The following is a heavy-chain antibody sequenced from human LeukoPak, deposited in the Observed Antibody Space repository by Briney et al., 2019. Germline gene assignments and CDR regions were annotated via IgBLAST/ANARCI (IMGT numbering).Heavy chain of an antibody. J-gene: IGHJ6*02. V-gene: IGHV1-69*04. Sequence: ASVKVSCKASGGTFSSYAISWVRQAPGQGLEWMGRIIPIFGIANYAQKFQGRVTITADKSTSTAYMELGSLRSEDTAVYYCARDPSPGYCSSTSCYPEGYYGMDVWGQGTTVTVSS. CDR3: ARDPSPGYCSSTSCYPEGYYGMDV. CDR2: IIPIFGIA. CDR1: GGTFSSYA. D-gene: IGHD2-2*01.